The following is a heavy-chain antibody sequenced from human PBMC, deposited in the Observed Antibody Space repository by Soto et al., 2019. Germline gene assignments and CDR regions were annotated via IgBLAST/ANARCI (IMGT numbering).Heavy chain of an antibody. J-gene: IGHJ6*03. CDR2: MNPNSGNT. Sequence: SVKVSCKASGYTFTSYDINWVRQATGQGLEWMGWMNPNSGNTGYAQKFQGRVTMTRNTSISTAYMELSSLRSEDTAVYYCARAPGGSITGTTYYYYYYYMDVWGKGTTVTVSS. CDR1: GYTFTSYD. V-gene: IGHV1-8*01. CDR3: ARAPGGSITGTTYYYYYYYMDV. D-gene: IGHD1-20*01.